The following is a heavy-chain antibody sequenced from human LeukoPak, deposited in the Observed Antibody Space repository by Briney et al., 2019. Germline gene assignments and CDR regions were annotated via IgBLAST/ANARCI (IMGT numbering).Heavy chain of an antibody. CDR2: IKEDGSQK. CDR3: ARMGESYGMDV. V-gene: IGHV3-7*03. J-gene: IGHJ6*02. D-gene: IGHD1-26*01. CDR1: GFSFSTYW. Sequence: GGSLRLSCAPSGFSFSTYWMSWVRQAPGKGLEWVANIKEDGSQKNYVDSVKGRFTIFRDNAKNSLSLQMNSLRADDTAVYHCARMGESYGMDVWGQGTTVAVSS.